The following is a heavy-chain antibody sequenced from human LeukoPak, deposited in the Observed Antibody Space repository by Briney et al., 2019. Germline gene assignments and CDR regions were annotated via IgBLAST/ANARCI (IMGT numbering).Heavy chain of an antibody. D-gene: IGHD4-23*01. CDR1: GFTFRSYW. V-gene: IGHV3-7*01. Sequence: GGSLRLSCAVSGFTFRSYWMSWVRQAPGKGLEWVGNIKQDGSEKYYVDSVKGRFTISRDNAKNSLYLQMNSLRAEDTAVYYCASTNSLDYWGQGTLVTVPS. J-gene: IGHJ4*02. CDR2: IKQDGSEK. CDR3: ASTNSLDY.